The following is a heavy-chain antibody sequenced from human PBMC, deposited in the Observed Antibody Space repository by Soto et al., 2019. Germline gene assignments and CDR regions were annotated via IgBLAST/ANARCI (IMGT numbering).Heavy chain of an antibody. CDR2: ISGSGGST. J-gene: IGHJ4*02. CDR1: GFTFSNYA. Sequence: EVQLLESGGGLVQPGGSLRLSCAASGFTFSNYAVTWVRQAPGKGLEWVSTISGSGGSTYYADSVKGRFTISRDNSKNTYYQQMNILRAEDTAVYCCAKDQGSGWYEIDYWGQGTLVTVSS. CDR3: AKDQGSGWYEIDY. V-gene: IGHV3-23*01. D-gene: IGHD6-13*01.